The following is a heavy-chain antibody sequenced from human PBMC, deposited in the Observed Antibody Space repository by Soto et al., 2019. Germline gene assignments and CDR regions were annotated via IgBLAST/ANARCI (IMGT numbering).Heavy chain of an antibody. D-gene: IGHD6-19*01. J-gene: IGHJ3*02. V-gene: IGHV3-9*01. CDR1: GFTFTSYN. CDR2: ISRNSGSM. Sequence: GGSLRLSCAASGFTFTSYNMNWVRQAPGKGLEWVSCISRNSGSMGYADSVKGRFTISRDNAKNSLYLQMNSLRAEDTALYYCAKDIQTVAGTEYWDDAFDIWGQGTMVTVSS. CDR3: AKDIQTVAGTEYWDDAFDI.